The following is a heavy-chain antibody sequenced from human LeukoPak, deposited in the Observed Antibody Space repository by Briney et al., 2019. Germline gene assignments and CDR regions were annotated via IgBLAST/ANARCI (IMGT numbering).Heavy chain of an antibody. CDR1: GYTFTGYY. V-gene: IGHV1-2*02. CDR2: INPNSGGT. CDR3: ARATAFGGDGFDP. D-gene: IGHD2-21*02. Sequence: GASVKVSCKASGYTFTGYYMHWVRQAPGQGLEWMGWINPNSGGTNYAQKFQGRVTMTRDTSISTAYMELSRLRSDDTAVYYCARATAFGGDGFDPWGQGTLVTVSS. J-gene: IGHJ5*02.